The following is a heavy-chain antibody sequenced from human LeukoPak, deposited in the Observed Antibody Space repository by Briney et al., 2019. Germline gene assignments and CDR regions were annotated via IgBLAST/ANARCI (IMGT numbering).Heavy chain of an antibody. CDR2: IYPGDSDT. CDR1: GYSFTSYW. J-gene: IGHJ4*02. CDR3: ARRLDYGDYEVRSDFDY. D-gene: IGHD4-17*01. Sequence: GESLKISCKGSGYSFTSYWIGWVRQMPGKGLEWMGIIYPGDSDTRYSPSFQGQVTISADKSISTAYLQWSSLKASDTAMYYCARRLDYGDYEVRSDFDYWGQGTLVTVSS. V-gene: IGHV5-51*01.